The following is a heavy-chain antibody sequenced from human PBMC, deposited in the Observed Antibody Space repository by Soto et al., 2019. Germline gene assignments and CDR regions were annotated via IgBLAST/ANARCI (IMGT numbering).Heavy chain of an antibody. CDR2: ISSSGSTI. J-gene: IGHJ6*01. V-gene: IGHV3-48*03. CDR1: GFTFSSYE. Sequence: PGGSLRLSCAASGFTFSSYEMNWVRQAPGKGLEWVSYISSSGSTIYYADSAKGRFTISRDNAKNSLYLQMNSLRAEETAVYYCAREYYDYVWGSYRYIAYYYGMDVWGQGTTVTVS. D-gene: IGHD3-16*02. CDR3: AREYYDYVWGSYRYIAYYYGMDV.